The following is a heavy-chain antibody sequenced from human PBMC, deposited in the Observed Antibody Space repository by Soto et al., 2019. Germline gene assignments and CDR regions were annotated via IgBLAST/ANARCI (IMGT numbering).Heavy chain of an antibody. V-gene: IGHV3-21*01. J-gene: IGHJ4*02. D-gene: IGHD3-3*01. CDR2: ISSSSSYI. CDR3: AREESGMYEYYDFWSGYYPFDY. CDR1: GFTFSSYS. Sequence: GGSLRLSCAASGFTFSSYSMNWVRQAPGKGLEWVSSISSSSSYIYYADSVKGRFTISRDNAKNSLYLQMNSLRAEDTAVYYCAREESGMYEYYDFWSGYYPFDYWGQGTLVTVSS.